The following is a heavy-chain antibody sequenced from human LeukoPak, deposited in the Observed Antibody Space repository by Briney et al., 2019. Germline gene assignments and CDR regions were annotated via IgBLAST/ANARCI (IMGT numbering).Heavy chain of an antibody. CDR1: GGTFSSYA. V-gene: IGHV1-69*05. D-gene: IGHD3-10*01. Sequence: ASXXVSCKASGGTFSSYAISWVRQAPGQGLEWMGGIIPIFGTANYAQKFQGRVTITTDESTTTAYMELSSLRSEDTAVYYCARYPPRGAFDIWGQGTMVTVSS. J-gene: IGHJ3*02. CDR3: ARYPPRGAFDI. CDR2: IIPIFGTA.